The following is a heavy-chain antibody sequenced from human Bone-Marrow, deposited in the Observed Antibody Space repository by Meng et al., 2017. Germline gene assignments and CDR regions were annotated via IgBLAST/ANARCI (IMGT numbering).Heavy chain of an antibody. CDR1: GYTLTELS. CDR2: FDPEDGET. Sequence: ASVKVSCKVSGYTLTELSMHWVRQAPGKGLEWMGGFDPEDGETIYAQKFQGRVTMTRDTSISTAYMELSRLRSDDTAVCYCAIPPQQWLVRSEYFQHWGQGTLVTVSS. D-gene: IGHD6-19*01. J-gene: IGHJ1*01. CDR3: AIPPQQWLVRSEYFQH. V-gene: IGHV1-24*01.